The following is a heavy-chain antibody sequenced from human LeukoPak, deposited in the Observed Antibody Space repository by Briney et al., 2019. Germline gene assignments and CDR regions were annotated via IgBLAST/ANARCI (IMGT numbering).Heavy chain of an antibody. J-gene: IGHJ4*02. CDR1: RFSFSNYA. CDR2: ISGSGGST. CDR3: AKGGPFGVLTPYYFDY. D-gene: IGHD3-3*01. Sequence: GGSLRLSCAASRFSFSNYAMSWVCQAPGKGLEWVSTISGSGGSTYYADSVKGRFTISRDNSKNTLYLQMNSLRAEDTAVYYCAKGGPFGVLTPYYFDYWGQGTLVTVSS. V-gene: IGHV3-23*01.